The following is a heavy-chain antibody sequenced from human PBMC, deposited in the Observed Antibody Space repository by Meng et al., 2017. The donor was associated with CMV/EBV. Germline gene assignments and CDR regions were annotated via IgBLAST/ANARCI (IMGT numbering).Heavy chain of an antibody. CDR2: INPSGGST. J-gene: IGHJ6*02. CDR3: ATPWEVYSSPSGYYYGMDV. CDR1: GYTFTSYY. V-gene: IGHV1-46*03. Sequence: ASVKVSCKASGYTFTSYYMHWLRQAPGQGLEWMGIINPSGGSTSYAQKFQGRVTMTRDTSTSTVYMELSSLRSEDTAVYYCATPWEVYSSPSGYYYGMDVWGQGTTVTVSS. D-gene: IGHD6-6*01.